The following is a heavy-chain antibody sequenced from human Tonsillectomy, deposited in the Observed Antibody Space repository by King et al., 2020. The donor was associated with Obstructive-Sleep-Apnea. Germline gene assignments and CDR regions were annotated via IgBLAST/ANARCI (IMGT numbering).Heavy chain of an antibody. V-gene: IGHV3-48*04. CDR3: ARETSSSSRSDWFDP. CDR1: GFTFSSYS. J-gene: IGHJ5*02. Sequence: VQLVESGGDLVQPGGSLRLSCAASGFTFSSYSMNWVRQAPGKGLEWVSYISSSGSTMYYADSVKGRFTISRDNAKNSLYLQMNSLRAEDTAVYYCARETSSSSRSDWFDPWGQGTLVTVSS. CDR2: ISSSGSTM. D-gene: IGHD6-6*01.